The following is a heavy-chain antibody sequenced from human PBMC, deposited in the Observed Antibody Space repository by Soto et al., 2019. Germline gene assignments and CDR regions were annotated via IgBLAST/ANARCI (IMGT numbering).Heavy chain of an antibody. CDR1: GFTFSTYA. CDR2: MSASGGST. V-gene: IGHV3-23*01. J-gene: IGHJ4*02. CDR3: AKNPIQCCKSDGYSAVHDFDS. Sequence: EVQLLESGGGLVQPGGSLRLSCAASGFTFSTYAMSWVRQAPGKGLEWVSAMSASGGSTYYADSVKGRFTISRDNSRNTLKLQMNSPSTEDTAVFYCAKNPIQCCKSDGYSAVHDFDSWGRGILVTVSS. D-gene: IGHD2-21*02.